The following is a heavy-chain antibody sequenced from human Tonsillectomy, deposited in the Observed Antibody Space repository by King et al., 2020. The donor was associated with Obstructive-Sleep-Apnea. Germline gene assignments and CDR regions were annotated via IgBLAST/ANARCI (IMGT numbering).Heavy chain of an antibody. V-gene: IGHV3-13*01. CDR2: LGTAGDT. CDR3: ARGLGYCSSASCYFDF. Sequence: VQLVESGGGLVQPGGSLRLSCAASGFTLSIYDMHWVRQATGKGLEWVSALGTAGDTYYPGSVKGRFTISRENAKNSLSLQMNSLRPGDTAVYYCARGLGYCSSASCYFDFWGQGTLVTVSS. CDR1: GFTLSIYD. D-gene: IGHD2-2*01. J-gene: IGHJ4*02.